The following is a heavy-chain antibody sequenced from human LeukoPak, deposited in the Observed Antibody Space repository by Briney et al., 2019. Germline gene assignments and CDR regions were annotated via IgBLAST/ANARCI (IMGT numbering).Heavy chain of an antibody. D-gene: IGHD6-19*01. V-gene: IGHV4-39*01. J-gene: IGHJ3*02. CDR2: IYYSGST. CDR1: GGSISSSSYY. Sequence: KPSETLSLTCTVSGGSISSSSYYWGWIRQPPGKGLEWIGSIYYSGSTYYNPSLKSRVTISVDTSKNQFSLKLSSVTAADTAVYYCARHREVAALLDAFDIWGQGTMVTVFS. CDR3: ARHREVAALLDAFDI.